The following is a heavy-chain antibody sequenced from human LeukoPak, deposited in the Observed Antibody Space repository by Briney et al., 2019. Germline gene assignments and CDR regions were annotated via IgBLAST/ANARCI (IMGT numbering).Heavy chain of an antibody. D-gene: IGHD3/OR15-3a*01. J-gene: IGHJ4*02. V-gene: IGHV3-48*04. CDR3: ARRRDFIDY. Sequence: GGSLRLSCAASGFTFGSDAMYWVRQAPGKGLEWVSYSSSSGSTIYYADSVKGRFAISRDNAKNSLYLQMNSLRAEDTAVYYCARRRDFIDYWGQGTLVTVSS. CDR1: GFTFGSDA. CDR2: SSSSGSTI.